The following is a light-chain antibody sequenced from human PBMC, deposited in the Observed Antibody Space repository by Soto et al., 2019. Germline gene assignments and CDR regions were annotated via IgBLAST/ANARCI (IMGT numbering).Light chain of an antibody. CDR3: CSYAGSYTYV. CDR1: SSDIAYYNY. J-gene: IGLJ1*01. Sequence: QSALTQPRSVSGSPGQSVTISCTGTSSDIAYYNYVSWYQQRPGKVPKLMIYDVSARPSGVPDRFSGSKSGNTASLTISGLQAEDEADYYCCSYAGSYTYVLGTGTKLTVL. CDR2: DVS. V-gene: IGLV2-11*01.